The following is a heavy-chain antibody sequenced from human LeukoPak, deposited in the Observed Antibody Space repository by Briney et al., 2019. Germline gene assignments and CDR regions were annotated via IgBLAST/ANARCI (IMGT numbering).Heavy chain of an antibody. V-gene: IGHV4-34*01. Sequence: SETLSLTCAVYGGSFSGYYWSWIRQPPGKGLEWIGEINRSASTNYNPSLKSRVTISIDTSKNQFSLKLSSVTAADTAVYYCARRGPPRTMLRGVKSGWFDPWGQGTLVTVSS. D-gene: IGHD3-10*01. CDR3: ARRGPPRTMLRGVKSGWFDP. CDR1: GGSFSGYY. J-gene: IGHJ5*02. CDR2: INRSAST.